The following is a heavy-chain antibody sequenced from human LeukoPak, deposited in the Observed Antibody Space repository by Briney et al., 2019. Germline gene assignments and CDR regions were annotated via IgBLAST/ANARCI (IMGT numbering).Heavy chain of an antibody. CDR2: ISYGGIDK. V-gene: IGHV3-30*04. J-gene: IGHJ3*02. D-gene: IGHD3-3*01. CDR3: ARESWSDSVAFDI. Sequence: PGGSLRLSCAACGFNFSSYAMHWVRQGPGEGLEWVGHISYGGIDKSYADSVKGRFTISRDSSKRMLYLQMNSLRAEDTAMYYCARESWSDSVAFDIWGLGTMVIVSS. CDR1: GFNFSSYA.